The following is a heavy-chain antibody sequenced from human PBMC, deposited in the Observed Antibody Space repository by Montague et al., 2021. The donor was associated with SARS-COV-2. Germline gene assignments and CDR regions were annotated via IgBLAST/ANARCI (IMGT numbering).Heavy chain of an antibody. CDR1: GGSFTGDY. V-gene: IGHV4-34*01. CDR2: INHSGSS. D-gene: IGHD3-3*01. CDR3: AGAQVTIFGVLSMLRAAGAVGV. J-gene: IGHJ3*01. Sequence: SETLSLTCAVYGGSFTGDYWTWIRHPPGQGLEWMGEINHSGSSNYNQSPESRVTMTVDTSRYQFSLRLNSVSAADTAVYYCAGAQVTIFGVLSMLRAAGAVGVWGQGTPVTVSS.